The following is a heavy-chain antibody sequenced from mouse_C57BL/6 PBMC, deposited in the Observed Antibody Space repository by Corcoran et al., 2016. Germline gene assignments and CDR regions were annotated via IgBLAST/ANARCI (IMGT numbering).Heavy chain of an antibody. D-gene: IGHD1-1*01. CDR2: INPNNGGT. CDR1: GYTFTDYN. J-gene: IGHJ4*01. Sequence: EVQLQQSGPELVKPGASVKMSCKASGYTFTDYNMHWVKQSHGKSLEWIGYINPNNGGTSYNQKFKGKATLTVNKSSSTAYMELRSLTSEDSAVYYCTFTTVVEHYAMDYWGQGTSVTVSS. CDR3: TFTTVVEHYAMDY. V-gene: IGHV1-22*01.